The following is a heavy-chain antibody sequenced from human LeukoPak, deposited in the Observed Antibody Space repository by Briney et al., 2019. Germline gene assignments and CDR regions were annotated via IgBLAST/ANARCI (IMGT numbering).Heavy chain of an antibody. CDR1: GFTFSSYW. CDR3: AKDIAAAGTDDAFDI. V-gene: IGHV3-74*01. D-gene: IGHD6-13*01. CDR2: INTDGSST. Sequence: GGSLRLSCAASGFTFSSYWMHWVRQAPGKGLVWVSRINTDGSSTSYADSVKGRFTISRDNAKNSLYLQMNSLRAEDTALYYCAKDIAAAGTDDAFDIWGQGTMVTVSS. J-gene: IGHJ3*02.